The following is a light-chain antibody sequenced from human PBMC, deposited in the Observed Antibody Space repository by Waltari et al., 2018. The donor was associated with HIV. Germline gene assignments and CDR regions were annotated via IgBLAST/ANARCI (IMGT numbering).Light chain of an antibody. V-gene: IGLV1-51*01. J-gene: IGLJ3*02. Sequence: QPVLTQPPSVSAAPGQNVTISCSGSISNIATSYLSWYQQLPGTAPKLIIYDNDKRPSGFPDPFSASKSGTSATLGITGLQTGDEADYYCGTWDNGLSPWVFGGGTKLTVL. CDR1: ISNIATSY. CDR3: GTWDNGLSPWV. CDR2: DND.